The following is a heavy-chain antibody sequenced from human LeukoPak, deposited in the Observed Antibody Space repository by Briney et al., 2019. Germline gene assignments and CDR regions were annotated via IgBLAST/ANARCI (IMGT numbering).Heavy chain of an antibody. V-gene: IGHV4-38-2*02. CDR2: IYHSGST. Sequence: SETLSLTCTVSGGSISSYYWSWIRQPPGKGLEWIGSIYHSGSTYYNPSLKSRVTISVDTSKNQFSLKLSSVTAADTAVYYCARDGDTTGTTLGYWGQGTLVTVSS. CDR1: GGSISSYY. CDR3: ARDGDTTGTTLGY. J-gene: IGHJ4*02. D-gene: IGHD1-1*01.